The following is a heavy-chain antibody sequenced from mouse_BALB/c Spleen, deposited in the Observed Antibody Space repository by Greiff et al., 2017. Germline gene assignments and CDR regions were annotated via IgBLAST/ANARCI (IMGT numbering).Heavy chain of an antibody. CDR1: GFNIKDTY. Sequence: EVQVVESGAELVKPGASVKLSCTASGFNIKDTYMHWVKQRPEQGLEWIGRIDPANGNTKYDPKFQGKATITADTSSNTAYLQLSSLTSEDTAVYYCANWDGAFAYWGQGTLVTVSA. J-gene: IGHJ3*01. D-gene: IGHD4-1*01. CDR3: ANWDGAFAY. V-gene: IGHV14-3*02. CDR2: IDPANGNT.